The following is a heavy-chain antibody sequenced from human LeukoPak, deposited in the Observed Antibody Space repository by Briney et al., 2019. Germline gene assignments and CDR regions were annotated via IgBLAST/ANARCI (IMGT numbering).Heavy chain of an antibody. CDR1: GGTFSSYA. J-gene: IGHJ4*02. CDR2: IIPILGIA. Sequence: SVKVSCKSSGGTFSSYAIIWVRQAPGQGLEWMGRIIPILGIANYAQKFQGRVTITADKSTSTAYMELSSLRSEDTAVYYCARDSTRNYYDSSKGDYWGQGTLVTVSS. V-gene: IGHV1-69*04. D-gene: IGHD3-22*01. CDR3: ARDSTRNYYDSSKGDY.